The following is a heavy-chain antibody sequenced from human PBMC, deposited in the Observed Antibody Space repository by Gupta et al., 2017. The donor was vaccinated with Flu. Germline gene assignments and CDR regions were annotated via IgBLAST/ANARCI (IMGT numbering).Heavy chain of an antibody. Sequence: EVQVWGAGGGLVRRVASQLLHRGPALCTPGNYAMSWVRQAPGKGLEWVSTIIASGGSTHYADAVKGRFTISRDNSKNTLYLQMNSLRPEDTAVYYCANSQEGGSTFYGMEVWGQGTTVTVSS. J-gene: IGHJ6*02. CDR1: LCTPGNYA. CDR2: IIASGGST. CDR3: ANSQEGGSTFYGMEV. V-gene: IGHV3-23*01. D-gene: IGHD3-16*01.